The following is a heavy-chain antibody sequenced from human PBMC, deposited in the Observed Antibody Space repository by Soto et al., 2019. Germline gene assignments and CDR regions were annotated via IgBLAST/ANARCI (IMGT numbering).Heavy chain of an antibody. Sequence: SETLSLTCTVSGGSISGYYWSWIRQPPGKGLEWIGYMYNTGSTVYNPSFKSRVTISVDTSKNQFSLKLNSVTAADTAVYYCAAGYSGSLDYWGQGTLVTVSS. CDR1: GGSISGYY. D-gene: IGHD1-26*01. V-gene: IGHV4-59*01. CDR2: MYNTGST. J-gene: IGHJ4*02. CDR3: AAGYSGSLDY.